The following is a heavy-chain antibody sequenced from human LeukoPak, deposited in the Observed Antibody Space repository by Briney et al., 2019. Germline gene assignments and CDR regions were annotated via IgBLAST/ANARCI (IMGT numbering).Heavy chain of an antibody. CDR1: GFTFDDYA. CDR3: AKDMQQLVDYYYYYGMDV. D-gene: IGHD6-13*01. J-gene: IGHJ6*02. CDR2: ISWNSGSI. Sequence: GGSLRLSCAASGFTFDDYAMHWVRQAPGKGLEWVSGISWNSGSIGYADSVKGRFTISRDNAKNSLYLQMNSLRAEDTALYHCAKDMQQLVDYYYYYGMDVWGQGTTVTVSS. V-gene: IGHV3-9*01.